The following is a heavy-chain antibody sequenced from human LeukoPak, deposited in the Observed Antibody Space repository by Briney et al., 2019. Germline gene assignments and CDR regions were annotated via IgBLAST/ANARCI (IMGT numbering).Heavy chain of an antibody. V-gene: IGHV3-48*01. D-gene: IGHD3-22*01. CDR2: ISSSSSTI. CDR3: ARADQYYYESSGYPARGYYFDY. CDR1: GFTFSSYS. Sequence: GGSLRLSCAASGFTFSSYSMNWVRQAPGKGLEWVSYISSSSSTIYYADSVKGRFTISRDNAKNSLYLQMNSLRAEDTAVYYCARADQYYYESSGYPARGYYFDYWGQGTLVTVSS. J-gene: IGHJ4*02.